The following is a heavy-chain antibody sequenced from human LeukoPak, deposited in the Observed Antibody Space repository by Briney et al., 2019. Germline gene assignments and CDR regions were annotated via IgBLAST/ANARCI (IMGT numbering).Heavy chain of an antibody. V-gene: IGHV3-23*01. CDR1: GFTFRTYA. CDR3: VKPPRLSIIRGEGMDV. Sequence: PGASLRLSCAGSGFTFRTYAMGWVRQAPGKGLEWVSSINSGGDDTYYADSVEGRFTISRDNFKNTLYLQMNSLRAEDTAVYYCVKPPRLSIIRGEGMDVWGQGTTVTVSS. D-gene: IGHD3-10*01. J-gene: IGHJ6*02. CDR2: INSGGDDT.